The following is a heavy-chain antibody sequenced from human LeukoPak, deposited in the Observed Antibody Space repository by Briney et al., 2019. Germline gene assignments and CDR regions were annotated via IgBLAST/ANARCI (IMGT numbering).Heavy chain of an antibody. V-gene: IGHV3-23*01. CDR2: ISGSGGST. CDR3: AKLLRGVVVPYFDS. D-gene: IGHD3-10*01. Sequence: GGSLRLSCAASGFTFSSYAMSWVRQAPGKGLEWVSAISGSGGSTYYADSVKGRFTISRDNSKNTLYLQMYSLRAEDTAVYYCAKLLRGVVVPYFDSWGQGTLVTVSS. J-gene: IGHJ4*02. CDR1: GFTFSSYA.